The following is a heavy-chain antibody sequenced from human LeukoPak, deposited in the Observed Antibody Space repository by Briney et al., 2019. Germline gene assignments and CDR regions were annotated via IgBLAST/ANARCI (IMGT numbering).Heavy chain of an antibody. Sequence: SETLSLTCTVSGGSISSYYWSWIRQPPGKGLEWIGYIYYSGSTNYNPSLKSRVTISVDTSKNQFSLKLSSVTAADTAVYYCARTGEDWGYYYYYMDVRGKGTTVTVSS. CDR2: IYYSGST. J-gene: IGHJ6*03. CDR1: GGSISSYY. V-gene: IGHV4-59*01. CDR3: ARTGEDWGYYYYYMDV. D-gene: IGHD7-27*01.